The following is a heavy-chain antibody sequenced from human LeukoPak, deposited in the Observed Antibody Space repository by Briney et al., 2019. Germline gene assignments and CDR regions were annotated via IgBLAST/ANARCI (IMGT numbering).Heavy chain of an antibody. D-gene: IGHD6-6*01. V-gene: IGHV3-11*04. CDR1: GFTFSDHY. CDR3: ARESYSSSSPHFDY. J-gene: IGHJ4*02. Sequence: GGSLRLSCAASGFTFSDHYMNWVRQAPGKGLEWLSYIDSSSSTIYYADSVKGRFAISRDNAKNSLYLQMDSLRAEDTAVYYCARESYSSSSPHFDYWGQGTLVTVSS. CDR2: IDSSSSTI.